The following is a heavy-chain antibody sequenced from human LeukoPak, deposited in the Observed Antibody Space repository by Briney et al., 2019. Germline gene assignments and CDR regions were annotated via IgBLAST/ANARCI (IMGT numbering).Heavy chain of an antibody. D-gene: IGHD2-15*01. CDR1: GGSISRYY. CDR3: ARSARVVASRVDWFDP. J-gene: IGHJ5*02. V-gene: IGHV4-59*08. Sequence: PSETLSLTCTVSGGSISRYYWNWVRQPPGKGLEWVGYICYSGLINYNHSLMRRPLTSVDTNKKQFSLMLSSVTAADTAVYYCARSARVVASRVDWFDPWGQGTLVTVSS. CDR2: ICYSGLI.